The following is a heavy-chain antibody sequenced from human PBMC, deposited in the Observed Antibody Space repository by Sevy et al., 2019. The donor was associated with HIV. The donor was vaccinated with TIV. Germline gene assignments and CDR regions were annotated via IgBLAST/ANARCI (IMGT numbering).Heavy chain of an antibody. J-gene: IGHJ5*02. V-gene: IGHV3-13*01. CDR1: GFTFSSYD. CDR2: IGTAGDT. Sequence: GGSLRLSCAASGFTFSSYDMHWVRQATGKGLEWVSAIGTAGDTYYPGSVKGRFTISTENAKNSLYLQMNSLRAGDTAVYYCARGVSSGNYYDSSGSVSDNWFDPWGQGTLVTVSS. CDR3: ARGVSSGNYYDSSGSVSDNWFDP. D-gene: IGHD3-22*01.